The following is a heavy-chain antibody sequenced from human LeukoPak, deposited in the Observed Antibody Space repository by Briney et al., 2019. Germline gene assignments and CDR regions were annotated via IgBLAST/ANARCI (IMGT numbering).Heavy chain of an antibody. Sequence: SETLSLTCAVSGDSVSSTNWWNWVRQPPGKGLEWIGEISPSGDSRYNPSLKSRVTISLDESKNQFSLRLSSVTAADTALYYCARVGDCGGDCFAYWGLGTLVTVSS. J-gene: IGHJ4*02. CDR2: ISPSGDS. CDR3: ARVGDCGGDCFAY. D-gene: IGHD2-21*01. CDR1: GDSVSSTNW. V-gene: IGHV4-4*02.